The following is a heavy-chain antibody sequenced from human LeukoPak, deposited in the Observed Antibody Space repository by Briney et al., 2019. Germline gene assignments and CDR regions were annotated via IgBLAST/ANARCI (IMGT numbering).Heavy chain of an antibody. CDR1: GFTFSTYA. Sequence: GGSLRLSCAASGFTFSTYAMTWVRQAPGKGLQWVSTISVSGENTYYADSVKGWFTISRDISKSTLYLQMNSLRDEDTALYYCAKYGSGTYYNGLHWGQGTLVTVSS. CDR3: AKYGSGTYYNGLH. D-gene: IGHD3-10*01. V-gene: IGHV3-23*01. J-gene: IGHJ4*02. CDR2: ISVSGENT.